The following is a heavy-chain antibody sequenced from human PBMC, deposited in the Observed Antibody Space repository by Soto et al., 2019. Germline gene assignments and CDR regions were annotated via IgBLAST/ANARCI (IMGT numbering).Heavy chain of an antibody. CDR1: GGSISSGGYS. V-gene: IGHV4-30-2*01. Sequence: QLQLQESGSGLVKPSQTLSLTCAVSGGSISSGGYSWSWIRQPPGKGLEWIGYIYHSGSTYYNPSLKSRVTISVDRSKNQFSLKLSSVTAADTAVYYCARCGGGYGDYEPCDYWGQGTLVTVSS. CDR3: ARCGGGYGDYEPCDY. D-gene: IGHD4-17*01. J-gene: IGHJ4*02. CDR2: IYHSGST.